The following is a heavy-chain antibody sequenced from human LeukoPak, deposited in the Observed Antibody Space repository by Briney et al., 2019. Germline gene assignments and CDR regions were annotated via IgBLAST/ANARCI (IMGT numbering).Heavy chain of an antibody. V-gene: IGHV1-69*05. CDR3: ATGDLPRFGYYYYYMDV. J-gene: IGHJ6*03. CDR2: IIPIFGTA. CDR1: GYTFTSYG. D-gene: IGHD3-16*01. Sequence: ASVKVSCKASGYTFTSYGISWVRQAPGQGLEWMGGIIPIFGTANYAQKFQDRVTITTDDSTSTVYMELNRLRSEDTAVYYCATGDLPRFGYYYYYMDVWGKGTTVTVSS.